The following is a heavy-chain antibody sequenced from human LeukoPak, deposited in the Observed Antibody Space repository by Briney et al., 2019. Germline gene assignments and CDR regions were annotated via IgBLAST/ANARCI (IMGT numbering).Heavy chain of an antibody. CDR3: ARDSPPRGGYYTGYFDY. CDR1: GGSISSGGYY. D-gene: IGHD3-3*01. J-gene: IGHJ4*02. Sequence: TLSLTCTVSGGSISSGGYYWSWLRQHPGTGLEWIGYIYYSGSTYYNPSLKSRVTISVDTSKNQFSLKLSSVTAADTAVYYCARDSPPRGGYYTGYFDYWGQGTLVTVSS. V-gene: IGHV4-31*03. CDR2: IYYSGST.